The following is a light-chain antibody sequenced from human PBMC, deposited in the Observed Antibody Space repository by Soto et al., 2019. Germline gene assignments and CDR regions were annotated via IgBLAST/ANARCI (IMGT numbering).Light chain of an antibody. CDR2: GAS. Sequence: EIVLTQSPGTLSLSPGERATLSCRASQSVSSSYLAWYQQKPGQALRLLIYGASSRVTGIPDTLSGSGSGTDFNLTISRLEPEDFAVYYCQQYRSSPTWTFGQGTKVEIK. CDR1: QSVSSSY. J-gene: IGKJ1*01. V-gene: IGKV3-20*01. CDR3: QQYRSSPTWT.